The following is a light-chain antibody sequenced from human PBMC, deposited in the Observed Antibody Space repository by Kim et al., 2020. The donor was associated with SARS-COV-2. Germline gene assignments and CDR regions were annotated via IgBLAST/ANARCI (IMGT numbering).Light chain of an antibody. J-gene: IGLJ2*01. CDR3: QVWDSSSDHVV. Sequence: PGKTARITCGGNNIGSKRVHWYQPKPGQAPVLVIYYDSDRPSGIPERFSGSNSGNTATLTISRVEAGDEADYYCQVWDSSSDHVVSGGGTKLTVL. CDR2: YDS. CDR1: NIGSKR. V-gene: IGLV3-21*04.